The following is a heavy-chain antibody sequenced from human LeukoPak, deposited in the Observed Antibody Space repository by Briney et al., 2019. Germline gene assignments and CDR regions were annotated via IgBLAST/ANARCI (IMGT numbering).Heavy chain of an antibody. D-gene: IGHD6-19*01. CDR3: ASWPVGWYGEDS. Sequence: GGSLRLSCAASGFTFTNYAMNWVRQAPGKGLEWVSTSGSGGSPFYADSVKGRFTISRDNSRNTLYLQMNSLRVEDTAVYYCASWPVGWYGEDSWGQGTLVTVSS. CDR2: SGSGGSP. J-gene: IGHJ4*02. CDR1: GFTFTNYA. V-gene: IGHV3-23*01.